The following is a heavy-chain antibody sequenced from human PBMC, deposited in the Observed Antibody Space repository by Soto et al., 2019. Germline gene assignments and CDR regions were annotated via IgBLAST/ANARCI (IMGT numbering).Heavy chain of an antibody. V-gene: IGHV4-31*03. Sequence: SETLSLTCTVSGSSISSGGFYWSWIRQHPEKGLEWLGYISYTGSAHYNPSLRGRIIISPDTSKNQVSLTLSSVTAADTAVYYCARVGCSVGGCYGGFDPWGQGTLVTVSS. CDR3: ARVGCSVGGCYGGFDP. CDR1: GSSISSGGFY. CDR2: ISYTGSA. J-gene: IGHJ5*02. D-gene: IGHD2-15*01.